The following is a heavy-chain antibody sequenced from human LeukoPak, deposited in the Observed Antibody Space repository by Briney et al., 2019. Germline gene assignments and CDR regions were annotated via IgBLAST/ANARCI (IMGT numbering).Heavy chain of an antibody. CDR2: INHSGST. CDR3: ARGNWASFDY. J-gene: IGHJ4*02. V-gene: IGHV4-34*01. D-gene: IGHD7-27*01. CDR1: GGSFSGYY. Sequence: SETLSLTCAVYGGSFSGYYWSWIRQPPGKGLEWIGEINHSGSTNYNPSLKSRVTISVGTSKNQFSLKLSSVTAADTAVYYCARGNWASFDYWGQGTLVTVSS.